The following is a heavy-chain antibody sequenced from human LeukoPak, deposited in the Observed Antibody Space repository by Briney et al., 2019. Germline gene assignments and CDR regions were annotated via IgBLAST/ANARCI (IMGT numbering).Heavy chain of an antibody. CDR2: IYYGGST. CDR1: GDSISGSSYY. Sequence: SETLSLTCTVSGDSISGSSYYWGWIRQPPGKGLEWLGNIYYGGSTYYNPSLKSRVSISVDTSNNQFSLKVSSVTAADTAVYNCASADGYKIDYWGQGTLSPSPQ. CDR3: ASADGYKIDY. V-gene: IGHV4-39*01. J-gene: IGHJ4*02. D-gene: IGHD5-24*01.